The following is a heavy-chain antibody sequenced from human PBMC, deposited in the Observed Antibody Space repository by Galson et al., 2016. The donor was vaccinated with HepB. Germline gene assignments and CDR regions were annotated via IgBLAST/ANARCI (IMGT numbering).Heavy chain of an antibody. CDR1: GFTFSSYA. D-gene: IGHD1-1*01. J-gene: IGHJ2*01. CDR3: ARYRGPSRYFDL. V-gene: IGHV3-23*01. CDR2: LSGGGGST. Sequence: SLRLSCAASGFTFSSYAMIWVRQAPGKGLEWVSSLSGGGGSTSYADSVKGRFTISRDNSKNTVYLQMNSLRDDDTAVYYCARYRGPSRYFDLWGRGTLVTVSS.